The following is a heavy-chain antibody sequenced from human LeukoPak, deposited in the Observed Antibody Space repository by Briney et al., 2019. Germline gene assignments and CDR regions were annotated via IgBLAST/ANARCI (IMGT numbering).Heavy chain of an antibody. CDR3: ARDNSGWPQLRLYFQH. CDR1: GFTFSSYS. D-gene: IGHD6-19*01. Sequence: GGSLRLSCAASGFTFSSYSMNWVRQAPGKGLEWVSSISSSSSYIYYADSVKGRFTISRDNAKNSLYLQMNSLRAEDTAVYYCARDNSGWPQLRLYFQHWGQGTLVTVSS. J-gene: IGHJ1*01. V-gene: IGHV3-21*01. CDR2: ISSSSSYI.